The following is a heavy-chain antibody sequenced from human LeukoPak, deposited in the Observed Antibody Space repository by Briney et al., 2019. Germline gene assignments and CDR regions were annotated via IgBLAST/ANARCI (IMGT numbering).Heavy chain of an antibody. J-gene: IGHJ4*02. V-gene: IGHV4-4*07. CDR2: ISTSGTT. D-gene: IGHD1-26*01. CDR1: GGSVTTYY. CDR3: ARGANVVGATII. Sequence: PSETLSLTCTVSGGSVTTYYLSWIRQSAGKGLEWIGHISTSGTTTYNPSLKSRVTMSVDTSKNQFSLKLTSVTAADTAVYYCARGANVVGATIIWGQGTLVTVSS.